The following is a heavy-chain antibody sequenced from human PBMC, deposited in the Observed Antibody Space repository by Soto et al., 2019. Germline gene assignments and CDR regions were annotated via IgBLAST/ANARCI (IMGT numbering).Heavy chain of an antibody. Sequence: GGSLRLSCAAYGFTFSSYSMNWVRQAPGKGLEWVSYISSSSSTIYYADSVKGRFTISRDNAKNSLYLQMNSLRDEDTAVYYAARDEGPLAVPMAIEFTGDFDIRCKGPLVT. J-gene: IGHJ3*02. CDR3: ARDEGPLAVPMAIEFTGDFDI. D-gene: IGHD2-2*01. CDR1: GFTFSSYS. V-gene: IGHV3-48*02. CDR2: ISSSSSTI.